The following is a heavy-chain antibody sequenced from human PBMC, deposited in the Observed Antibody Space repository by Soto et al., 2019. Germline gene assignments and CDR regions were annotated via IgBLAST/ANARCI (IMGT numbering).Heavy chain of an antibody. Sequence: AASVKVSCKASGYTFTSYGISWVRQAPGQGLEWMGWISAYNGNTNYAQKLQGRVTMTTDTSTSTAYMELRSLRSDDTAVYYCARALGYSGYAGMDVWGQGTTVTVSS. D-gene: IGHD5-12*01. CDR1: GYTFTSYG. J-gene: IGHJ6*02. V-gene: IGHV1-18*01. CDR2: ISAYNGNT. CDR3: ARALGYSGYAGMDV.